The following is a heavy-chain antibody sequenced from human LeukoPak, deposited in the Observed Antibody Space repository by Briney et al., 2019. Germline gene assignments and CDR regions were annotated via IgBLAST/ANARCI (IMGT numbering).Heavy chain of an antibody. J-gene: IGHJ6*02. CDR2: IYSSGST. CDR1: GGSISSSSYY. D-gene: IGHD1-1*01. Sequence: SETLSLTCTVSGGSISSSSYYWSWIRQPAGKGLEWIGRIYSSGSTNYNPSLKSRVTMSVDTSKNQFSLKLSSVTAADTAVYYCARNWNDVEDYYYGMDVWGQGTTVTVSS. V-gene: IGHV4-61*02. CDR3: ARNWNDVEDYYYGMDV.